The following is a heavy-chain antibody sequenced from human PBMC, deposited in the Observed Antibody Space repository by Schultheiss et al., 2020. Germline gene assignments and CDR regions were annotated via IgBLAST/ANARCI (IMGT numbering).Heavy chain of an antibody. D-gene: IGHD2-15*01. Sequence: SQTLSLTCAVYGGSLSGYYWCWIGQPPGKGLEWIGEINHSGSTNYNPSLKSRVTISVDTSKNQFSLKLSSVTAADTAVYYCARRGLKRGGLRWFDPWGQGTLVTVSS. CDR1: GGSLSGYY. CDR2: INHSGST. CDR3: ARRGLKRGGLRWFDP. J-gene: IGHJ5*02. V-gene: IGHV4-34*01.